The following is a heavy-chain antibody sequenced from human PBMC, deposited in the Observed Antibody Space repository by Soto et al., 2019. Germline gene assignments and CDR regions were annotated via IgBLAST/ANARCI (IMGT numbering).Heavy chain of an antibody. CDR2: ISTTSRTI. Sequence: EVQVVESGGGLIQPGGSLRLSCAGSGFTFSNYNMDWVRQAPGKGLEWISYISTTSRTIFYADSVKGRFTISRDNARNSLFLQMNSLRDEDTAVYYCARDGSRVYDMDVWGQGTTVIVSS. J-gene: IGHJ6*02. V-gene: IGHV3-48*02. CDR1: GFTFSNYN. CDR3: ARDGSRVYDMDV. D-gene: IGHD1-1*01.